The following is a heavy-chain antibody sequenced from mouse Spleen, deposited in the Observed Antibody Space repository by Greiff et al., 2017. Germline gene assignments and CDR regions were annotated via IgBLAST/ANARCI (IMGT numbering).Heavy chain of an antibody. J-gene: IGHJ4*01. Sequence: VQLQQPGAELVMPGASVKLSCKASGYTFTSYWMHWVKQRPGQGLEWIGEIDPSDSYTNYNQKFKGKATLTVDKSSSTAYMQLSSLTSEDSAVYYCARSDSNFYYYAMDYWGQGTSVTVSS. CDR2: IDPSDSYT. CDR3: ARSDSNFYYYAMDY. CDR1: GYTFTSYW. V-gene: IGHV1-69*01. D-gene: IGHD2-5*01.